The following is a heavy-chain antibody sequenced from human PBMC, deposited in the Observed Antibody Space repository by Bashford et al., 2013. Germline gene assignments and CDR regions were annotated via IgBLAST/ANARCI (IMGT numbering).Heavy chain of an antibody. Sequence: IVWVRQAPGQGLEWMGGIIPIFGTANYAQKFQGRVTITADESTSTAYMELSSLRSEDTAVYYCARDISGYGPWRGMDAFDIVGPRDNGHRL. CDR3: ARDISGYGPWRGMDAFDI. D-gene: IGHD3-22*01. CDR2: IIPIFGTA. J-gene: IGHJ3*02. V-gene: IGHV1-69*01.